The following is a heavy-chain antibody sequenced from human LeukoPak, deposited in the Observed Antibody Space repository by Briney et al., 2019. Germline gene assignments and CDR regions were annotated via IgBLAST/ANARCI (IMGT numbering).Heavy chain of an antibody. J-gene: IGHJ3*02. CDR3: ARGTLMTAAAFDI. CDR2: INPSGGTT. CDR1: GYTFTSYH. V-gene: IGHV1-46*01. Sequence: ASVKVSCKASGYTFTSYHMHWVRQAPGQGLEWMGIINPSGGTTNYAQKFRGRVTMTRDTSISTAYMELSRLRSDDTAVYYCARGTLMTAAAFDIWGQGTMVTVSS.